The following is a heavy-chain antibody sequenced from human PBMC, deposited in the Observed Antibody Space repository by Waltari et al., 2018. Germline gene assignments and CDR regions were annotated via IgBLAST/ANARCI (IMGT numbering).Heavy chain of an antibody. CDR1: GCSFTSGDYY. CDR2: IYYSGST. J-gene: IGHJ4*02. V-gene: IGHV4-30-4*08. D-gene: IGHD5-12*01. CDR3: ASVLSGYDPLYDY. Sequence: QVQLQESGPGLVKPSQTLSLPCTVSGCSFTSGDYYWSWIRQPPGKGLEWIGYIYYSGSTYYNPSLKSRVTISVDTSKNQFSLKLSSVTAADTAVYYCASVLSGYDPLYDYWGQGTLVTVSS.